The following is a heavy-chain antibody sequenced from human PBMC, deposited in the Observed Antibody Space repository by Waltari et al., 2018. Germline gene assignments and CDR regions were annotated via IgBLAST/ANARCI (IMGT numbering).Heavy chain of an antibody. J-gene: IGHJ3*01. V-gene: IGHV2-5*04. CDR3: VRNRVDWEISSFDV. CDR2: IYWDDDE. CDR1: GFSLTTHGVG. D-gene: IGHD1-26*01. Sequence: TLKESGPVMVKPKETLKLTCSFSGFSLTTHGVGVGWVRQPPGEALNWVGLIYWDDDERYSPSLRNRVAITKDTSKNEVLLILADVDPGDTGTYYCVRNRVDWEISSFDVWGPGTAVTVSS.